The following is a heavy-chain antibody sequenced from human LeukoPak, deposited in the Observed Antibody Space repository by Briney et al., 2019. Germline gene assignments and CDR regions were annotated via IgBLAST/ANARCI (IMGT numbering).Heavy chain of an antibody. CDR3: ARRRRQSAVTTSGLNYYYYYMDV. CDR1: GGTFSSYT. J-gene: IGHJ6*03. V-gene: IGHV1-69*02. D-gene: IGHD4-11*01. CDR2: IIPILGIA. Sequence: SVKVSCKASGGTFSSYTISWVRQAPGQGLEWMGRIIPILGIANYAQKFQGRVTITADKSTSTAYMELSSLRSEDTAVYYCARRRRQSAVTTSGLNYYYYYMDVWGKGTTVTVSS.